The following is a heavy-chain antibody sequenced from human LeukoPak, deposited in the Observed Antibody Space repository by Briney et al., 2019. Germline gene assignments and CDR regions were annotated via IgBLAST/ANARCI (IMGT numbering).Heavy chain of an antibody. D-gene: IGHD3-3*01. CDR3: ARGITIFGVVTIRDYYYYMDV. V-gene: IGHV4-39*07. Sequence: SETLSLTCTVSGGSISSSSYYWGWIRQPPGTGLEWIVSIYYSGSTYYNPPPKSRVTISVDTSKNQFSLKLSSVTAADTAVYYCARGITIFGVVTIRDYYYYMDVWGKGTTVTVSS. CDR2: IYYSGST. J-gene: IGHJ6*03. CDR1: GGSISSSSYY.